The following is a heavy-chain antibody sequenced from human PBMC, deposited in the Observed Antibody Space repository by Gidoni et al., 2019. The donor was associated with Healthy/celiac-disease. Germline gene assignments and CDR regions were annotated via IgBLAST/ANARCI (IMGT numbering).Heavy chain of an antibody. Sequence: QVQLVESGGGVVQPGRSLRLSCAASGFTFSSYGMHWVRQAPGKGLEWVAVIWDDGSNKYYADSVKGRFTISRDNSKNTLYLQMNSLRAEDTAVYYCARNYYGSPYFDYWGQGTLVTVSS. D-gene: IGHD3-10*01. V-gene: IGHV3-33*01. CDR1: GFTFSSYG. CDR2: IWDDGSNK. CDR3: ARNYYGSPYFDY. J-gene: IGHJ4*02.